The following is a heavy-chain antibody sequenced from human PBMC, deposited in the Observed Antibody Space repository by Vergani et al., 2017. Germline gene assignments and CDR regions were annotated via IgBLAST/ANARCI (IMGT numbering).Heavy chain of an antibody. J-gene: IGHJ5*02. CDR3: ARLPTVTGRPGWFDP. V-gene: IGHV4-4*03. CDR2: IFYSGTT. D-gene: IGHD4-17*01. Sequence: QVQLQESGPGLVKPPGTLSLTCAVSGDSISSNNCWTWVRQPPGKGLEWIGYIFYSGTTYDNPSLRSRLTISVDTSQNQFSLKLSSVTAADTAVYYCARLPTVTGRPGWFDPWGQGTLVTVSS. CDR1: GDSISSNNC.